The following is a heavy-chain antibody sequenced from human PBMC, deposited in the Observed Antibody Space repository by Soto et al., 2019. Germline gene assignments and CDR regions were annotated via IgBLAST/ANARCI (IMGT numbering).Heavy chain of an antibody. D-gene: IGHD5-12*01. V-gene: IGHV3-21*01. CDR2: ISSSGSNI. CDR3: ARGHGVATTMGWFDP. CDR1: GFTFSSYA. Sequence: PGGSLRLSCAASGFTFSSYAMSWVRQAPGKGLEWVSSISSSGSNIYYADSVKGRFTISRDNAKNTLYLQMTSLRADDTAVYYCARGHGVATTMGWFDPWGQGTLVTVSS. J-gene: IGHJ5*02.